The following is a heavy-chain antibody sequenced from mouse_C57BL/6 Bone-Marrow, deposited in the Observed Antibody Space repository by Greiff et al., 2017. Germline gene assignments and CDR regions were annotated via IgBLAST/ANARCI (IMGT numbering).Heavy chain of an antibody. Sequence: QVQLQQSGAELARPGASVKLSCKASGYTFTSYGISWVKQRTGQGLEWIGEIYPRSGNTYYNEKFKGKATLTADKSSSTAYMELRSLTSEDSAVYFCARDPFIYYYGSSWFATGAKGLWSLSLQ. D-gene: IGHD1-1*01. J-gene: IGHJ3*01. CDR3: ARDPFIYYYGSSWFAT. CDR1: GYTFTSYG. V-gene: IGHV1-81*01. CDR2: IYPRSGNT.